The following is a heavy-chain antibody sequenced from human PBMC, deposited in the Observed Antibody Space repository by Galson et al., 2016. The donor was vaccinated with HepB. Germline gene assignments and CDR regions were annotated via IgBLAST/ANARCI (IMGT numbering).Heavy chain of an antibody. CDR2: IYSGSGGNS. CDR3: ARALGGYCSGGSCYSGRPHGMDV. J-gene: IGHJ6*02. D-gene: IGHD2-15*01. CDR1: GFSVSDNS. Sequence: SLRLSCAASGFSVSDNSISWVRQAPGKGLEWVSLIYSGSGGNSFYAAAVKRRSTISGDNSKNTLYLQMNSLGAEDTAIYYCARALGGYCSGGSCYSGRPHGMDVWGQGTTVTVSS. V-gene: IGHV3-53*01.